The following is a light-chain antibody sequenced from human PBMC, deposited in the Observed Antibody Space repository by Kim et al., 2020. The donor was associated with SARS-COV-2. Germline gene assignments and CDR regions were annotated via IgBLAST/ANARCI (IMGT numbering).Light chain of an antibody. Sequence: ALGPKVSITCQCDSLRSYYATWYQQKPGQAPILVIYGKNNRPSGIPDRFSGSSSGNTASLTITGTQAGDEADYYCNSRDSNDNVVFGGGTQLTVL. CDR1: SLRSYY. J-gene: IGLJ2*01. V-gene: IGLV3-19*01. CDR3: NSRDSNDNVV. CDR2: GKN.